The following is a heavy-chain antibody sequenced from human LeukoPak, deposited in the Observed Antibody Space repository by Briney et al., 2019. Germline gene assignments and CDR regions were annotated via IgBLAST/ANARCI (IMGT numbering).Heavy chain of an antibody. D-gene: IGHD4-17*01. CDR2: IYYSGST. Sequence: SETLSLTCTVSGGSISSYYWSWIRQPPGEGLEWIGYIYYSGSTNYNPSLKSRVTISVDTSKNEFSLKLSSVTAADTAVYYCARLIYGDYFDYWGQGTLVTVSS. CDR1: GGSISSYY. J-gene: IGHJ4*02. CDR3: ARLIYGDYFDY. V-gene: IGHV4-59*08.